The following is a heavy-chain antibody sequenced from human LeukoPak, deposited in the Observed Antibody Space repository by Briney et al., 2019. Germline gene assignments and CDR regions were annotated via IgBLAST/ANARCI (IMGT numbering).Heavy chain of an antibody. CDR1: GFTFSSYS. D-gene: IGHD3-3*01. J-gene: IGHJ4*02. Sequence: PGGSLRLSCAASGFTFSSYSMNWVRQAPGKGLEWVSSISSSSSYIYYADSVKGRFTISRDNAKNSLYLQMNSLRAEDTAVYYCARASNPYSPQGVVTDYWGQGTLVTVSS. CDR2: ISSSSSYI. CDR3: ARASNPYSPQGVVTDY. V-gene: IGHV3-21*01.